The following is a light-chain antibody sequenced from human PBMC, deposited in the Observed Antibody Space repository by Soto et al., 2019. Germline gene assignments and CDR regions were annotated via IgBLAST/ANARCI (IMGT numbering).Light chain of an antibody. CDR3: LPNYTYTLT. Sequence: DIQMTQSPSYLSASVGDRVTITCRASQDIRNDLGWYQHKPGKAPKRLIYAASSLQSGVPSRFSGSGSGTEFTLTISSLQPEDFATYYCLPNYTYTLTFGQGTKVEIK. V-gene: IGKV1-17*01. CDR2: AAS. CDR1: QDIRND. J-gene: IGKJ1*01.